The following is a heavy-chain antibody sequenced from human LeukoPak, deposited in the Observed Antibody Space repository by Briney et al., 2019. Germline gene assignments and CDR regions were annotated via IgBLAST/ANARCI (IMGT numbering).Heavy chain of an antibody. Sequence: GGSLRLSCAASGFTFSSYSMNWVRQAPGKGMEWVSSISSSSSYIYYADSVKGRFTISRDNAKNSLYLQMNSLRAEDTAVYYCASITIFGVVPDQEDWFDPWGQGTLVTVSS. V-gene: IGHV3-21*01. CDR3: ASITIFGVVPDQEDWFDP. D-gene: IGHD3-3*01. CDR2: ISSSSSYI. J-gene: IGHJ5*02. CDR1: GFTFSSYS.